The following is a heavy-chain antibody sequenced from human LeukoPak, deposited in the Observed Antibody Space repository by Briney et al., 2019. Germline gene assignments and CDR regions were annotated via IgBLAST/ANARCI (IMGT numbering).Heavy chain of an antibody. CDR2: INHSGST. Sequence: SETLSLTCAVYGGSFSGYYWSWIRQPPGKGLEWIGEINHSGSTNYNPSLKSRVTISVDTSKNQFSLKLSSVTAADTAVYYCARVTAVAGRFDYWGQGTLVTVSS. CDR3: ARVTAVAGRFDY. D-gene: IGHD6-19*01. CDR1: GGSFSGYY. J-gene: IGHJ4*02. V-gene: IGHV4-34*01.